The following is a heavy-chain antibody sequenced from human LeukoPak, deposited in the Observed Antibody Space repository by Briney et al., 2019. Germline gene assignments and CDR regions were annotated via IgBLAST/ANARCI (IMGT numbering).Heavy chain of an antibody. CDR1: GFTFSAYS. D-gene: IGHD3-22*01. V-gene: IGHV3-21*01. Sequence: KPGGSLRLFCAASGFTFSAYSMNWVRQAPGKGLEWVSSISTGSSYIYYADSVKGRFTISRENAKNSLYLQMNSLRAEDTAVYYCARDSTPYDSSGYCYDYWGQGTLVTVSS. J-gene: IGHJ4*02. CDR2: ISTGSSYI. CDR3: ARDSTPYDSSGYCYDY.